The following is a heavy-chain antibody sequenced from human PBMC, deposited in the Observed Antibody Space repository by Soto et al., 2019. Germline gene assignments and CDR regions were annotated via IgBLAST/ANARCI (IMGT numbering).Heavy chain of an antibody. D-gene: IGHD3-3*01. CDR1: GLSLSSIGMC. CDR3: ARSITRSGFFNWFDS. CDR2: IDWDGDE. Sequence: SGPTLVNPTQTLTLTCTFSGLSLSSIGMCVSWIRQPPGKALEWLALIDWDGDEYYSTSLETRLTISKDTSKNQVVLTMSNMDPVDTATYYCARSITRSGFFNWFDSWGQGTLVTVSS. J-gene: IGHJ5*01. V-gene: IGHV2-70*01.